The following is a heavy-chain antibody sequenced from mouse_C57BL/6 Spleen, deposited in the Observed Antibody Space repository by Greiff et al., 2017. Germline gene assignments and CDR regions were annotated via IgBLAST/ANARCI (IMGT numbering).Heavy chain of an antibody. CDR3: AREFYYSSDY. D-gene: IGHD2-5*01. CDR2: IYPRSGNT. CDR1: GYTFTSYG. V-gene: IGHV1-81*01. Sequence: VQLQQSGAELARPGASVKLSCTASGYTFTSYGISWVKQRTGQGLEWSGEIYPRSGNTYYNEKIKGKATLTADKSSSTAYMELRSLTSEDSAVYFCAREFYYSSDYGGQGTTLTVSS. J-gene: IGHJ2*01.